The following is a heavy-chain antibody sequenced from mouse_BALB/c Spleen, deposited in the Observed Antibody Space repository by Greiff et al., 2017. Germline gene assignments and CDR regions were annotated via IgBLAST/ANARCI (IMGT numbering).Heavy chain of an antibody. V-gene: IGHV2-9*02. CDR1: GFSLTSYG. Sequence: VQLQESGPGLVAPSQSLSITCTVSGFSLTSYGVHWVRQPPGKGLEWLGVIWAGGSTNYNSALMSRLSISKDNSKSQVFLKMNSLQTDDTAMYYCARESYDYFDYWGQGTTLTVSS. D-gene: IGHD2-3*01. CDR2: IWAGGST. J-gene: IGHJ2*01. CDR3: ARESYDYFDY.